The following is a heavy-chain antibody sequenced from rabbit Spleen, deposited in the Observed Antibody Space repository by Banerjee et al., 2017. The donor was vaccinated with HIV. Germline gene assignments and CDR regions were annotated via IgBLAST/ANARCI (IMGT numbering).Heavy chain of an antibody. Sequence: EESGGGLVKPGASLTLTCKASGFSFNSGYDMCWVRQAPGKGLEWIACMYAGSSGSTYSATWAKGRFTISKTSSTTVTLQMTSLTAADRAAYFCARDGAGGSYFALWGQGTLVTVS. CDR2: MYAGSSGST. D-gene: IGHD8-1*01. CDR3: ARDGAGGSYFAL. V-gene: IGHV1S40*01. CDR1: GFSFNSGYD. J-gene: IGHJ4*01.